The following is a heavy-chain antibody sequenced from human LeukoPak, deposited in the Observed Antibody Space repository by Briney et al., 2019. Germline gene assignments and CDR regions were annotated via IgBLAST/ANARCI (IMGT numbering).Heavy chain of an antibody. D-gene: IGHD2-2*02. V-gene: IGHV4-4*07. CDR3: ARSPSSRYPYFDY. Sequence: SETLTLTCTVSGGSISSYYWSWIRQPAGKGLEWIGRIYSSGNTNYTPSLKSRVTMSVDASTNQVSLNLTSVTAADTAVYYCARSPSSRYPYFDYWGQGTLVTVSS. CDR2: IYSSGNT. CDR1: GGSISSYY. J-gene: IGHJ4*02.